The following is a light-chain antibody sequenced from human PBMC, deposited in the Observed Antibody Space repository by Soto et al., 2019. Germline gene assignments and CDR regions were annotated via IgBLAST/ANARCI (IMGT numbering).Light chain of an antibody. V-gene: IGLV2-11*01. CDR2: DVS. CDR1: SSDVGGYNY. J-gene: IGLJ2*01. CDR3: CSYAGSYTFVV. Sequence: QSALTQPRSVSGSPGQSVTISCTGTSSDVGGYNYVSWYQQHPGKAPKLMIYDVSKRPSGVPDRFSGSKSGNTASLPISGLQAEDEADYYCCSYAGSYTFVVFGGGTTLTVL.